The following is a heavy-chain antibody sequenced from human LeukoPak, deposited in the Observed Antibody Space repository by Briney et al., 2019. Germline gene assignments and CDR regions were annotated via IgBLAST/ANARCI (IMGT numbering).Heavy chain of an antibody. D-gene: IGHD5-18*01. Sequence: GGSLRLSCAASGFTFSSYGMHWVRQAPGKGLEWVAVIWYDGSNKYYADSVKGRFTISRDNSKNTLYLQMNSLRAEDTAVYYCARDLPGYSYDWKSGWFDPWGQGTLVTVSS. CDR1: GFTFSSYG. CDR3: ARDLPGYSYDWKSGWFDP. CDR2: IWYDGSNK. V-gene: IGHV3-33*01. J-gene: IGHJ5*02.